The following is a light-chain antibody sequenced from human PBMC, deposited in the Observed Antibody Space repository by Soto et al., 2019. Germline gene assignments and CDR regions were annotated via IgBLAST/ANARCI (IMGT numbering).Light chain of an antibody. CDR3: QQYNNWPLYT. Sequence: EIVMTQSPATLSVSPEERATLSCRASQSVSRNLAWYQQRPGRAPRLLIYDASTRATDIPARFSGSGSGTEFTLTISSLQSEDFAVYYCQQYNNWPLYTFGQGTKLEIK. CDR1: QSVSRN. J-gene: IGKJ2*01. CDR2: DAS. V-gene: IGKV3-15*01.